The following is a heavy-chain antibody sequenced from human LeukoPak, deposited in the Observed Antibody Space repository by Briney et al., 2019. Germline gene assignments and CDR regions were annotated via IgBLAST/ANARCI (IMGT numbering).Heavy chain of an antibody. CDR2: IIPIFGTA. J-gene: IGHJ2*01. CDR1: GGTFSSYA. D-gene: IGHD4-23*01. CDR3: ASGRYGGNLVLSRYFDL. V-gene: IGHV1-69*05. Sequence: SVKVSCKASGGTFSSYAISWVRQAPGQGLEWMGGIIPIFGTANYAQKFQGRVTITTDESTSTAYMELSSLRSEDTAVYYCASGRYGGNLVLSRYFDLWGRGTLVTVSS.